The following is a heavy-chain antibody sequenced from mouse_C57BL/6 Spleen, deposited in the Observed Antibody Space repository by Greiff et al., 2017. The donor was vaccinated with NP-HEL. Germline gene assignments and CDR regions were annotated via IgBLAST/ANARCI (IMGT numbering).Heavy chain of an antibody. CDR3: TRRLLRSSFAY. CDR1: GYTFTDYE. J-gene: IGHJ3*01. Sequence: VQLQQSGAELVRPGASVTLSCKASGYTFTDYEMHWVKQTPVHGLEWIGAIDAETGGTAYNQKFKGKAILTADKSSSTAYMELRSLTSEDSAVYYCTRRLLRSSFAYWGQGALVTVSA. V-gene: IGHV1-15*01. CDR2: IDAETGGT. D-gene: IGHD1-1*01.